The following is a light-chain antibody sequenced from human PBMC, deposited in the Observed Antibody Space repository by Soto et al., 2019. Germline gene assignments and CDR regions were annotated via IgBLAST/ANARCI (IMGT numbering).Light chain of an antibody. V-gene: IGKV3-15*01. CDR2: GAS. Sequence: EIVMTQSPATLSVSPGERATLSCRASQRVSSNLAWYQQRPGQAPRRLIYGASTRATGIPARFSGSGSGTEFTLTLTSLQSAAFAVYYCQPYNNCPITLGRGTRPDIK. J-gene: IGKJ5*01. CDR3: QPYNNCPIT. CDR1: QRVSSN.